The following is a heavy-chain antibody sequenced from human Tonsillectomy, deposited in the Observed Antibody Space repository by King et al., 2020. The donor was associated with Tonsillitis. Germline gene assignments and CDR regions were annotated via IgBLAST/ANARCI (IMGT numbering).Heavy chain of an antibody. V-gene: IGHV3-30*04. CDR1: GFTFSSYA. CDR2: ISYDGSNK. J-gene: IGHJ4*02. CDR3: ASEANYVWGSYRYTYFDY. Sequence: VQLVESGGGVVQPGRSLRLSCAASGFTFSSYAMHWVRQAPGKGLEWVAGISYDGSNKDYADSVKGRFTISRDNSKNTLYLQMNSLRTEDTAVYYCASEANYVWGSYRYTYFDYWGQGTLFTVSS. D-gene: IGHD3-16*02.